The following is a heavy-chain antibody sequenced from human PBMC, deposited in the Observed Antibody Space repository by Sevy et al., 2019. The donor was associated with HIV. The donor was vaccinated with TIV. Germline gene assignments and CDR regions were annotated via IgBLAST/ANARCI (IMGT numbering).Heavy chain of an antibody. Sequence: GGSQRLSCAASGFTFSSFGMHWVRQAPGKGLEWVAIISHDRSNKIYADSVKGRFTISRDNSKNTLYLQMDSLRADDTAVYYCAKQGGYCSNGVCYSAFDYWGQGTLVTVSS. CDR3: AKQGGYCSNGVCYSAFDY. CDR2: ISHDRSNK. V-gene: IGHV3-30*18. CDR1: GFTFSSFG. D-gene: IGHD2-8*01. J-gene: IGHJ4*02.